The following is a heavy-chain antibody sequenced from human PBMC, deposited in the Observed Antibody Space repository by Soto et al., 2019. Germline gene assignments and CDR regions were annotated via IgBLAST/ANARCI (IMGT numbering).Heavy chain of an antibody. V-gene: IGHV3-33*01. CDR1: GFTFRSYG. Sequence: QVQLVESGGGVVQPGRSLRLSCAASGFTFRSYGMHWVRQAPGKGLEWVAVISFDGSNKYYADSVKGRFTVSRDNSKNTLDLQMNSLRVEDTAVYYCARATLDYYYTGGYLYWCQGTLVTVSS. D-gene: IGHD3-22*01. CDR2: ISFDGSNK. CDR3: ARATLDYYYTGGYLY. J-gene: IGHJ4*02.